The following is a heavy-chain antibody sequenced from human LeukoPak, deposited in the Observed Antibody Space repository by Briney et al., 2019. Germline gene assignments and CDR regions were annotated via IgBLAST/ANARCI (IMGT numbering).Heavy chain of an antibody. CDR1: GFTFGDYA. Sequence: GGSLRLSCTASGFTFGDYAMSWVRQAPGKGLEWVGFIRSKAYGGTTEYAASVKGRFTISRDDSKSIAYLQMNSLKTEDTAVYYCTTDYNSRNHLDAFDIWGRGTLVTVSS. J-gene: IGHJ3*02. CDR2: IRSKAYGGTT. V-gene: IGHV3-49*04. CDR3: TTDYNSRNHLDAFDI. D-gene: IGHD1-14*01.